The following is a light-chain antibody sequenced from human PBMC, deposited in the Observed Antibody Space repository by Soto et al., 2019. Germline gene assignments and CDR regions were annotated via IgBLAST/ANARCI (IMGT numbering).Light chain of an antibody. CDR2: EVT. Sequence: SVPTQPASVAGSPVQSVAFSCISTSSDVGGYDYVSWYQQHPDKAPKLMIYEVTKRPSGVSNRFSGSKSGNTASLTISGLQPEDEADYYCSSHTSGSTRVFGSGTKVTVL. V-gene: IGLV2-14*01. CDR1: SSDVGGYDY. J-gene: IGLJ1*01. CDR3: SSHTSGSTRV.